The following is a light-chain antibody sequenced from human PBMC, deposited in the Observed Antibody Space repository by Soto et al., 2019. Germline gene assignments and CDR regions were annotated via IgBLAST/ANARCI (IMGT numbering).Light chain of an antibody. CDR3: SSYTSSSTWV. CDR2: EVR. V-gene: IGLV2-14*01. CDR1: SSNIGNNY. Sequence: QSVLTQPPSVSAAPGQKVTISCSGSSSNIGNNYVSWYQQLPGKAPKLMIYEVRNRPSGVSDRFSGSRSGNTASLTISGLQAEDESDYYCSSYTSSSTWVFGGGTKLTVL. J-gene: IGLJ3*02.